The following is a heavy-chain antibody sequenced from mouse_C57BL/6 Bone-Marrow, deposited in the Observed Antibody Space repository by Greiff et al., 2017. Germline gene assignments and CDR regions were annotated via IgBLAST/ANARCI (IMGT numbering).Heavy chain of an antibody. J-gene: IGHJ2*01. CDR3: ARRHYGNFFFDY. D-gene: IGHD2-1*01. Sequence: EVQVVESGGDLVKPGGSLKLSCAASGFTFSSYGMSWVRQTPDKRLEWVATISSGGSYTYYPDSVKGRFTISRDNAKNTLYLQMSSLKSEDTAMYYCARRHYGNFFFDYWGQGTTLTVSS. V-gene: IGHV5-6*01. CDR1: GFTFSSYG. CDR2: ISSGGSYT.